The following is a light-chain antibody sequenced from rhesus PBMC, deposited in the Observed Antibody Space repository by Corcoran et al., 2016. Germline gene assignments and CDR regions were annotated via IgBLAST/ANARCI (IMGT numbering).Light chain of an antibody. CDR3: QKYYSSPFT. CDR2: GAS. J-gene: IGKJ3*01. V-gene: IGKV4-1*01. Sequence: DIVMTQSPDSLAVSLGERVTINCKSSQSLLYSSNNTNYLDWYQQKPGQAPKLPIYGASTRESGVPNRFSGSGSGTDFTLTSSGLQAEDVAVYYCQKYYSSPFTFGPGTKLDIK. CDR1: QSLLYSSNNTNY.